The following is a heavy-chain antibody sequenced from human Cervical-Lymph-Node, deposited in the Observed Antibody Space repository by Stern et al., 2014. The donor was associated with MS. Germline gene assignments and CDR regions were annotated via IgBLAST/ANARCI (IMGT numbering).Heavy chain of an antibody. J-gene: IGHJ4*02. Sequence: EVQLVESGSEVKKPGESLKISCQATGYSFTDYWIAWVRQMPGKGLEWMGIIYPGDSHTKYSPFFQGQVTISADKSISPAYMQWTSLRASDTAMYYCARSVYRHWELPLEFDYWGQGTLVTAS. CDR2: IYPGDSHT. D-gene: IGHD1-26*01. CDR3: ARSVYRHWELPLEFDY. CDR1: GYSFTDYW. V-gene: IGHV5-51*01.